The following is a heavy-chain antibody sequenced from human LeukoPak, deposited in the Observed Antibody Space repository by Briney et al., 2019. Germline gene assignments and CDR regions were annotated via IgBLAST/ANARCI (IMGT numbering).Heavy chain of an antibody. J-gene: IGHJ4*02. D-gene: IGHD2-2*01. Sequence: PGGSLRLSCAASGFTFSSYSMNWVRQAPRKGLEWVSYISSSSSTIYYADSVKGRFTISRDNAKNSLYLQMNSLRAEDTAVYYCARGGRCIFDIVVVPAGNQGDYWGQGTLVTVSS. CDR3: ARGGRCIFDIVVVPAGNQGDY. CDR2: ISSSSSTI. V-gene: IGHV3-48*01. CDR1: GFTFSSYS.